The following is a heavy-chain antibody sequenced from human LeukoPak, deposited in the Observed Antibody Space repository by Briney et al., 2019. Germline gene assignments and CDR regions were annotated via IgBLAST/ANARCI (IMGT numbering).Heavy chain of an antibody. V-gene: IGHV4-39*01. CDR3: ARGLYNPLDY. CDR2: IYYSGST. J-gene: IGHJ4*02. CDR1: GGSISSSSYH. Sequence: SETLSLTCTVSGGSISSSSYHWGWIRQPPGKGLEWIGSIYYSGSTYYNPSLKSRVTISVDTSKNQFSLKLSSVTAADTAVYYCARGLYNPLDYWGQGTLVTVSS. D-gene: IGHD3-3*01.